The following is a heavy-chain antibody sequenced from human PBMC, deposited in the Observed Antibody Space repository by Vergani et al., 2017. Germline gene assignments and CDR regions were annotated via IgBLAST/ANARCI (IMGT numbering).Heavy chain of an antibody. Sequence: QVQLVQSGAEVKKPGASVKVSCKASGGTFSSYAISWVRQAPGQGLEWMGWMNPNSGNTGYAQKFQGRVTMTRNTSISTAYMELSSLRSEDTAVYYCARGLVDCSGGSCYGYWGQGTLVTVSS. J-gene: IGHJ4*02. CDR1: GGTFSSYA. CDR3: ARGLVDCSGGSCYGY. D-gene: IGHD2-15*01. CDR2: MNPNSGNT. V-gene: IGHV1-8*02.